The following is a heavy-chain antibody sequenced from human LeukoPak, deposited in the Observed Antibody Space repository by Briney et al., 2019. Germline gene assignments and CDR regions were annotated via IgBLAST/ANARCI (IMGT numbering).Heavy chain of an antibody. J-gene: IGHJ4*02. D-gene: IGHD3-3*01. CDR2: IIPIFGTA. CDR3: ARDRRITIFGVANYYFDY. V-gene: IGHV1-69*05. CDR1: GGTFSSYA. Sequence: SVKVSCKASGGTFSSYAISWVRQAPGQGLEWMGGIIPIFGTANYAQKFQGRVTITTDESTSTACMELSSLRSDDTAVYYCARDRRITIFGVANYYFDYWGQGTLVTVSS.